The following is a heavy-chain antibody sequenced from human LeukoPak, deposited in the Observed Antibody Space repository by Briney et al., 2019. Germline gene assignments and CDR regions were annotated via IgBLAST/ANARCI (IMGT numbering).Heavy chain of an antibody. Sequence: PGGSLRLSCSASQFTFSYYAMTWVRQAPGKGLECVSGVSGSGDYTYYADSAKGRFTISRDNSKNTLYLQLNSLRVEDTAVYYCAKEIYAYGSRGFDYWGQGTLVTVSS. J-gene: IGHJ4*02. D-gene: IGHD3-10*01. CDR3: AKEIYAYGSRGFDY. V-gene: IGHV3-23*01. CDR2: VSGSGDYT. CDR1: QFTFSYYA.